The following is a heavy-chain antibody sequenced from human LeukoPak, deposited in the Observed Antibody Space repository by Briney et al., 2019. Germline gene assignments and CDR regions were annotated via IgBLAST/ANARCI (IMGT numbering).Heavy chain of an antibody. V-gene: IGHV3-23*01. Sequence: GGSLRLSRAASGFNFGSYSMTWVRQAPGKGLEWVSVISDDSATTFYADSVKGRFTISRDNAKNTLYLQMNSLRAEDTAVYYCAKDRGTSGEEIWAFFYWGQGTLVTVSS. CDR1: GFNFGSYS. CDR3: AKDRGTSGEEIWAFFY. J-gene: IGHJ4*02. D-gene: IGHD2-15*01. CDR2: ISDDSATT.